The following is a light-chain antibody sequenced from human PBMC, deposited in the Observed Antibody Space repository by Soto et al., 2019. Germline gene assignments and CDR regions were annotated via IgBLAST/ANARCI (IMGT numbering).Light chain of an antibody. CDR3: SSYTISNTLE. J-gene: IGLJ2*01. V-gene: IGLV2-14*03. CDR2: DVT. CDR1: SNDVGGYNY. Sequence: QAVVTQPASVSGSPGQSITISCTGTSNDVGGYNYVSWYQQHPGKAPKLMIYDVTHRPSGVSNRFSGSKSGNTASLTISGLQAEDEADYYCSSYTISNTLEIGGGTQLTVL.